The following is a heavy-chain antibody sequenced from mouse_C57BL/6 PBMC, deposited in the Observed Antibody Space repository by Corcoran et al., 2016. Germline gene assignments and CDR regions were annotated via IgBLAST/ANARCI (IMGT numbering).Heavy chain of an antibody. V-gene: IGHV1-26*01. J-gene: IGHJ4*01. CDR3: ARTTTGYAMDY. Sequence: EVQLQQSGPELVKPGASVKISCKASGCTFTDYYMNWVKQSHGKSLEWIGDINPNNGGTSYNQKFKGKATLTVDKSSSTAYMELRSLTSEDSAVYYCARTTTGYAMDYWGQGTSVTVSS. CDR2: INPNNGGT. D-gene: IGHD1-1*01. CDR1: GCTFTDYY.